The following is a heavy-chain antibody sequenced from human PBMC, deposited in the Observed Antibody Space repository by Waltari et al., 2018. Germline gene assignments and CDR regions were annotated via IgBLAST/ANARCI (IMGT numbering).Heavy chain of an antibody. CDR1: GYTLTEFS. V-gene: IGHV1-24*01. Sequence: QVQLVQSGAEVKKPGASVKVSCKVSGYTLTEFSMHWVRQAPGKGLEWMGGFDPEDGETIYAQKFQGRVTMTEDTSTDTAYMELSSLRSEDTAVYYCATATPRDYGDYPPTGSFDYWGQGTLVTVSS. J-gene: IGHJ4*02. D-gene: IGHD4-17*01. CDR3: ATATPRDYGDYPPTGSFDY. CDR2: FDPEDGET.